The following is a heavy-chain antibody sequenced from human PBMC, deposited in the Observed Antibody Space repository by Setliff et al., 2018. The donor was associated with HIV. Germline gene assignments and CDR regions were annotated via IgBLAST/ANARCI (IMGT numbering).Heavy chain of an antibody. CDR2: ISGTSSTI. V-gene: IGHV3-48*04. Sequence: PGGSLRLSCAAYGFTFSSYAMTWVRQAPGKGLEWLAFISGTSSTIYYADSVKGRFTISRDDAKNSLILHMNSLRVEDTAVYYCARETTGWFGELAAAFDLWGQGTLVTVSS. J-gene: IGHJ3*01. CDR3: ARETTGWFGELAAAFDL. D-gene: IGHD3-10*01. CDR1: GFTFSSYA.